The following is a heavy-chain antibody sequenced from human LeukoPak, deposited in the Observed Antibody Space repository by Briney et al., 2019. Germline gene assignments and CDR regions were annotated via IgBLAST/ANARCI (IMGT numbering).Heavy chain of an antibody. V-gene: IGHV4-34*01. J-gene: IGHJ3*02. CDR3: ARSPTGYSSGWPNPFDI. CDR1: GGSFSGYY. CDR2: INHSGST. Sequence: SETLSLTCAVYGGSFSGYYWSWIRQPPGKGLEWIGEINHSGSTNYNPSLKSRVTISVDTSKNQFSLKLSSVTAADTAVYYCARSPTGYSSGWPNPFDIWGQGTMVTVSS. D-gene: IGHD6-19*01.